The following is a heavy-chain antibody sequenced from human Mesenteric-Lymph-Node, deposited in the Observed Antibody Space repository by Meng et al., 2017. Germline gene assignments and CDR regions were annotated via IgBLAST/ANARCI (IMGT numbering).Heavy chain of an antibody. D-gene: IGHD2-2*01. CDR1: GYTFTGYY. CDR2: INPNSGGT. V-gene: IGHV1-2*02. Sequence: ASVKVSCKASGYTFTGYYMHWVRQAPGQGLEWMGWINPNSGGTNYAQKFQGRVTMTRDTSISTAYMELSRLRSDDTAVYYCARGSCSSTGCYHLLDYWGQGTLVTVSS. J-gene: IGHJ4*02. CDR3: ARGSCSSTGCYHLLDY.